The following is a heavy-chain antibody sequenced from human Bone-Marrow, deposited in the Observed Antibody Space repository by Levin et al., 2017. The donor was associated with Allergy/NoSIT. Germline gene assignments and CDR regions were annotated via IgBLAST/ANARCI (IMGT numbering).Heavy chain of an antibody. V-gene: IGHV3-23*01. CDR2: ISGSGDST. Sequence: LSLTCAAPGFTFRRYAMNWVRQAPGKGLEWVSTISGSGDSTYYADSMKGRFTISRDNSKNTLYLQMNSLRTEDTAVYYCAKDRGHDSTGYVGMYYYGLDVWGQGTTVTVSS. CDR1: GFTFRRYA. J-gene: IGHJ6*02. D-gene: IGHD3-22*01. CDR3: AKDRGHDSTGYVGMYYYGLDV.